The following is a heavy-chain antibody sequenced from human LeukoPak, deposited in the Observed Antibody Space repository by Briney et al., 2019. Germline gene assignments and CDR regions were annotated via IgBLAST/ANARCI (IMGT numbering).Heavy chain of an antibody. J-gene: IGHJ4*02. Sequence: ASVKVSCKASGYTFTAYYMHWVRQAPGQGLEWMGWINPNSGGTNYAQKFQGRVTMTRDTSISTAYMELSRLRPDDTAVYYCARDRVVVPAAFDYWGREPWSPSPQ. CDR2: INPNSGGT. CDR1: GYTFTAYY. CDR3: ARDRVVVPAAFDY. D-gene: IGHD2-2*01. V-gene: IGHV1-2*02.